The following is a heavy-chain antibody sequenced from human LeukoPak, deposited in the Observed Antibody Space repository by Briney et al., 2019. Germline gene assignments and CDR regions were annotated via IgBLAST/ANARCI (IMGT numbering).Heavy chain of an antibody. CDR2: ISAYNGNT. CDR1: GYTFTSYG. D-gene: IGHD6-19*01. V-gene: IGHV1-18*01. J-gene: IGHJ3*02. CDR3: ARVPHIAVAGLPGSAFDI. Sequence: ASVKVSCKASGYTFTSYGISWVRQAPGRGLEWMGWISAYNGNTNYAQKLQGRVTMTTDTSTITAYMELRSLRSDDTAVYYCARVPHIAVAGLPGSAFDIWGQGTMVTVSS.